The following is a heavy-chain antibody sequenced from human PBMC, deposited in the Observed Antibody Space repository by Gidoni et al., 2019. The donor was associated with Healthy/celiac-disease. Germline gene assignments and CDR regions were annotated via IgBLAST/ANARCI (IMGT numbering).Heavy chain of an antibody. D-gene: IGHD1-1*01. V-gene: IGHV4-34*01. J-gene: IGHJ5*02. CDR3: ARGVGPRNNLRFDP. CDR1: GGSSSGYY. Sequence: QVQLQQWGAGLLKPSETLSLTCAVYGGSSSGYYWSWIRQPPGKGLEWIGEINHSGSTNYNPSLKSRVTISVDTSKNQCSLKLSSVTAADTAGYYCARGVGPRNNLRFDPWGQGTLVTVSS. CDR2: INHSGST.